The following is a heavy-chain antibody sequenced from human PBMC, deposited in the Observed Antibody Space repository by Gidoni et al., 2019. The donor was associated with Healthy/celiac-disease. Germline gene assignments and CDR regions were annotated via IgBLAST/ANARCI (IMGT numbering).Heavy chain of an antibody. Sequence: QVQLQQWGAGLLKPSETLSLTCAVYGGSFIGYYWSWIRQPPGKGLEWIGEINHSGSTNYNPSLKSRVTISVDTSKNQFSLKLSSVTAADTAVYYCARGSVSVVPAAKSFDYWGQGTLVTVSS. J-gene: IGHJ4*02. D-gene: IGHD2-2*01. CDR3: ARGSVSVVPAAKSFDY. CDR1: GGSFIGYY. V-gene: IGHV4-34*01. CDR2: INHSGST.